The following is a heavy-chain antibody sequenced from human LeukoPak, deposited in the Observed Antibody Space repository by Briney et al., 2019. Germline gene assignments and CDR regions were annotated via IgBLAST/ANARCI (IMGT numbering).Heavy chain of an antibody. CDR2: ISWNSGSI. Sequence: GGSLRLSCTASGFSFSSYGMHWVRQAPGKGLEWVSGISWNSGSIAYADSVKGRFTISRDNAKNPLYLQMNSLRAEDTALYYCAKDFGRSAYDRPFDYWGQGTLVTVSS. J-gene: IGHJ4*02. CDR3: AKDFGRSAYDRPFDY. CDR1: GFSFSSYG. V-gene: IGHV3-9*01. D-gene: IGHD5-12*01.